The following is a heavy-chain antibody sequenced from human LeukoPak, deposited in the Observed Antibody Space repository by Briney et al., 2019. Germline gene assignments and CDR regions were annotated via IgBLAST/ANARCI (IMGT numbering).Heavy chain of an antibody. CDR2: INSDGSST. CDR3: ARGKGIAARPSNWFDP. Sequence: GGSLRLSCAASGFTFSSYWMHWVRQAPGKGLVWVSRINSDGSSTSYADSVKGRFTISRDNVKNTLYLQMNSLRAEDTAVYYCARGKGIAARPSNWFDPWGQGTLVTVSS. V-gene: IGHV3-74*01. D-gene: IGHD6-6*01. CDR1: GFTFSSYW. J-gene: IGHJ5*02.